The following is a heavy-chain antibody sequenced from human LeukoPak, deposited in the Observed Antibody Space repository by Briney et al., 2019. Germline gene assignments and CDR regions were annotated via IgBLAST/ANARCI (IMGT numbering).Heavy chain of an antibody. V-gene: IGHV3-21*01. D-gene: IGHD6-13*01. CDR2: ITSSGTYI. CDR1: GFTFNNYN. CDR3: AKCESSSSHYRLLDY. J-gene: IGHJ4*02. Sequence: PGGSLRLSCAASGFTFNNYNMNWVRQAPGKALEWVSSITSSGTYIFYADSVKGRFTISRDNAKNSLYLQMNSLRAEDTAVYYCAKCESSSSHYRLLDYWGQGTLVTVSS.